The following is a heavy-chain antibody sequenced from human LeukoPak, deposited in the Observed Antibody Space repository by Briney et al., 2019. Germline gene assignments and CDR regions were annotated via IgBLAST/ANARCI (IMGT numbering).Heavy chain of an antibody. CDR3: SRENGAFSPFGF. J-gene: IGHJ4*02. Sequence: SETLSLTCAVYGGXFSGYYCSWIRQSPGQGLEWIGEIPLSGLTNYSPSLSGRVTMSLDKPKNQLSLNLSSVTAADTAVYYCSRENGAFSPFGFWGQGTLVTVPS. CDR2: IPLSGLT. D-gene: IGHD2-8*01. V-gene: IGHV4-34*01. CDR1: GGXFSGYY.